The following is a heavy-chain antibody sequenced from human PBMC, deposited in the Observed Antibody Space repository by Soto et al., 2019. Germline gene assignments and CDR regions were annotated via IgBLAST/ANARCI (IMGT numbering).Heavy chain of an antibody. D-gene: IGHD3-3*01. CDR3: ARVVRFFGGHAGY. J-gene: IGHJ4*02. CDR2: MNTNTGNT. CDR1: GYTFTDFD. Sequence: QVLLVQSGADVKKPGASVKVSCKPSGYTFTDFDINWVRQAPGQGLEWMGWMNTNTGNTGYAQKFQGRVTMTRDTSLSTAYMELRSLRSEDTSVYYCARVVRFFGGHAGYWGQGTLVTVSS. V-gene: IGHV1-8*02.